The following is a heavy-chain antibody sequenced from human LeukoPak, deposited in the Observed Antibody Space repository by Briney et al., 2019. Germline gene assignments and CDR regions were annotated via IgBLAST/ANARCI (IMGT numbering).Heavy chain of an antibody. D-gene: IGHD3-3*01. Sequence: AGSLRLSCAGSGFTFSNYAMSWVRQAPGKGLEWVSVISGNGDTTYYADSVKGRFTISRDNSKNTLYLQMNSLRAADTAIYSCAKDYRGSGYFFNVWGQGTLVAVSS. CDR2: ISGNGDTT. J-gene: IGHJ3*01. CDR3: AKDYRGSGYFFNV. CDR1: GFTFSNYA. V-gene: IGHV3-23*01.